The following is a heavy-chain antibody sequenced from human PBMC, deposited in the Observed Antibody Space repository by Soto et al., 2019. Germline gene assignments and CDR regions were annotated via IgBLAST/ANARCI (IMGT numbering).Heavy chain of an antibody. D-gene: IGHD3-3*01. V-gene: IGHV4-34*01. Sequence: PSETLSLTCAVYGGSFSGYYWSWIRQPPGKGLEWIGEINHSGSTNYNPSLKSRVTISVDTSKNQFSLKLSSVTAADTAVYYCARAYDFWSGYPRAWYYIDVWGKGTTVTVSS. J-gene: IGHJ6*03. CDR1: GGSFSGYY. CDR2: INHSGST. CDR3: ARAYDFWSGYPRAWYYIDV.